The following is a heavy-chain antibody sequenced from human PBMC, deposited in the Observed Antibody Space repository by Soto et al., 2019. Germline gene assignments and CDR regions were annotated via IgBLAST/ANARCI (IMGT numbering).Heavy chain of an antibody. J-gene: IGHJ4*02. CDR2: ISYDGSNK. CDR3: AARDSEPHFDY. Sequence: HPGGSLRLSCAASGFTFSSYGMHWVRQAPGKGLEWVAVISYDGSNKYYADSVKGRFTISRDNSKNTLYLQMNSLRAEDTAVYYCAARDSEPHFDYWGKGILVPVSS. CDR1: GFTFSSYG. V-gene: IGHV3-30*03. D-gene: IGHD5-18*01.